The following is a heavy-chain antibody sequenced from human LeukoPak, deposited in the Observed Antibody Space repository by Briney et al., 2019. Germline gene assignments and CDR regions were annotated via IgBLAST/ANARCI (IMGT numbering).Heavy chain of an antibody. Sequence: SETLSLTCTVSGYSISSGYYWGWIRQPPGKGLEWIGSIYHSGSTDYNPSLKSRVTISIDTSKNQFSLKLSSVTAADTAVYYCARGLSMVRAGTDAFDIWGQGTMVTVSS. D-gene: IGHD3-10*01. J-gene: IGHJ3*02. CDR2: IYHSGST. CDR1: GYSISSGYY. V-gene: IGHV4-38-2*02. CDR3: ARGLSMVRAGTDAFDI.